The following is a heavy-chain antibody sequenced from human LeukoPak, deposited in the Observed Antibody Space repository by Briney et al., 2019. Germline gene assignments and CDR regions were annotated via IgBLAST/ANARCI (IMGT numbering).Heavy chain of an antibody. J-gene: IGHJ6*03. V-gene: IGHV4-61*02. Sequence: SETLSLTCTVSGGSISSGSYYWSWIRQPAGKGLEWIGRIYTSGSTNYNPSLKSRVTISVDTSKNQFSLKLSSVTAADTAVYYCARDGTSCYGECYYYYYMDVWGKGTTVTVSS. CDR3: ARDGTSCYGECYYYYYMDV. D-gene: IGHD2-2*01. CDR2: IYTSGST. CDR1: GGSISSGSYY.